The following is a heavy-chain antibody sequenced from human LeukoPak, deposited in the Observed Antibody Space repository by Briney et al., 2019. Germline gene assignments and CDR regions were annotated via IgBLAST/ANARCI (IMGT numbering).Heavy chain of an antibody. Sequence: SETLSLTCAVYGGSFSGYYWSWIRQPAGKGLEWIGRIYVSGSTTYNPSLESRVTMSLDTSKNQISLKVSSVIAADTAVYYCARDSGTTGEVKFDPWGQGTLVTVSS. CDR1: GGSFSGYY. J-gene: IGHJ5*02. CDR3: ARDSGTTGEVKFDP. V-gene: IGHV4-4*07. CDR2: IYVSGST. D-gene: IGHD1-7*01.